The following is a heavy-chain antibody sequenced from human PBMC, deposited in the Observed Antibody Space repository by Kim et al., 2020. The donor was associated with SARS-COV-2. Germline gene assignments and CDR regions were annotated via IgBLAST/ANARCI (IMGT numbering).Heavy chain of an antibody. CDR2: ISSNGGST. Sequence: GGSLRLSCSASGFTFSSYAMHWVRQAPGKGLEYVSAISSNGGSTYYADSVKGRFTISRDNSKNTLYLQMSSLRAEDTAVYYCVNDMITFGGVIVDNWFDPWGQGTLVTVSS. D-gene: IGHD3-16*02. J-gene: IGHJ5*02. V-gene: IGHV3-64D*06. CDR3: VNDMITFGGVIVDNWFDP. CDR1: GFTFSSYA.